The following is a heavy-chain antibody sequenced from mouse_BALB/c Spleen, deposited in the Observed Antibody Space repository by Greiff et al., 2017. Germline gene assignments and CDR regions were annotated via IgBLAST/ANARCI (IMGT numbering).Heavy chain of an antibody. D-gene: IGHD2-13*01. CDR1: GFTFSDFY. CDR3: ARDASGYGDCLAY. Sequence: EVKLVESGGGLVQPGGSLRLSCATSGFTFSDFYMEWVRQPPGKRLEWMAASRNNANDYTTEYSVSVKGRFIVSRDTSQSILYLQMHALRAEDTAIYYCARDASGYGDCLAYWGQGTLVTVSA. J-gene: IGHJ3*01. V-gene: IGHV7-1*02. CDR2: SRNNANDYTT.